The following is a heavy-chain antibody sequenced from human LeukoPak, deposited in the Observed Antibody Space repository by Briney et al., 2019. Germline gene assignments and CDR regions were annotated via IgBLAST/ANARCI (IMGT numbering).Heavy chain of an antibody. D-gene: IGHD6-13*01. CDR3: ARVIIAAAGSFDY. CDR2: IKQDGSEK. CDR1: GFTFSSYA. J-gene: IGHJ4*02. Sequence: GGSLRLSCAASGFTFSSYAMSWVRQAPGKGLEWVANIKQDGSEKYYVDSVKGRFTISRDNAKNSLYLQMNSLRAEDTAVYYCARVIIAAAGSFDYWGQGTLVTVSS. V-gene: IGHV3-7*01.